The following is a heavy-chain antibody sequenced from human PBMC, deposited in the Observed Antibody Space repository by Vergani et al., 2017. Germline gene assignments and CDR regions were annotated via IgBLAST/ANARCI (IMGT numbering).Heavy chain of an antibody. CDR3: ARVPINDFLFDY. J-gene: IGHJ4*02. V-gene: IGHV3-53*02. CDR1: GFTVSSNY. D-gene: IGHD2-2*01. CDR2: IYSGGST. Sequence: EVQLVETGGGLIQPGGSLRLSCAASGFTVSSNYMSWGCQGPGKGREWVSVIYSGGSTYYADSVKGRFTISRDNSKNTLYLQMNSLTAEDTAVYYCARVPINDFLFDYWGQGSLVTVSS.